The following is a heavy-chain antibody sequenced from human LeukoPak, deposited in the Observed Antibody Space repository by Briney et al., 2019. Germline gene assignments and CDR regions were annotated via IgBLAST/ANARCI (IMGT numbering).Heavy chain of an antibody. V-gene: IGHV3-21*01. CDR3: AREYGGFDY. CDR1: GFIFSSYS. D-gene: IGHD4-23*01. J-gene: IGHJ4*02. Sequence: GGSLRLFCAAPGFIFSSYSMNWVRQAPGKGLEWVSSISSSSSHIDYADSVKGRFTISRDNAKNSLYLQMNSLRAEDTAVYYCAREYGGFDYWGQGTLVTVSS. CDR2: ISSSSSHI.